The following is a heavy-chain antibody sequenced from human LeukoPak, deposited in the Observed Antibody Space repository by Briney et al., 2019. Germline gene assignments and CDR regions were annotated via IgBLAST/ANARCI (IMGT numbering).Heavy chain of an antibody. Sequence: EGSLRLSCAASGFTFSSYSMNWVRQAPGKGLEWVSYISSSSSGIYYADSVQGRFTISRDNAKNSLHLQMNSLRAEDTAIYYCARERNWCPDYWGQGTLVTVSS. D-gene: IGHD1-1*01. V-gene: IGHV3-48*04. J-gene: IGHJ4*02. CDR2: ISSSSSGI. CDR3: ARERNWCPDY. CDR1: GFTFSSYS.